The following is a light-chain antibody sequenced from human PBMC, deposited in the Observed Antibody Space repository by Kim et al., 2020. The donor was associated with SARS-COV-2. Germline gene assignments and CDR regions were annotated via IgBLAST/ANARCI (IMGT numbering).Light chain of an antibody. Sequence: AAEGDRVTITCGASQDISDWLAWDQQKPGKAAKLLIYAAASLQSGVPSRFSGSRSGTDFTLTISSLQPEDFATYYFQQANSFPITFGQGTRLEIK. CDR1: QDISDW. J-gene: IGKJ5*01. V-gene: IGKV1-12*01. CDR2: AAA. CDR3: QQANSFPIT.